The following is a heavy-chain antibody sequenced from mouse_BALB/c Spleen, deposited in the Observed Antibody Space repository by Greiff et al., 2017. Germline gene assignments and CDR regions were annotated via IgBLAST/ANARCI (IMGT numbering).Heavy chain of an antibody. D-gene: IGHD1-2*01. CDR3: ARTTATLYWYFDV. CDR1: GFTFSSFG. V-gene: IGHV5-17*02. CDR2: ISSGSSTI. Sequence: EVQGVESGGGLVQPGGSRKLSCAASGFTFSSFGMHWVRQAPEKGLEWVAYISSGSSTIYYADTVKGRFTISRDNPKNTLFLQMTSLRSEDTAMYYCARTTATLYWYFDVWGAGTTVTVSS. J-gene: IGHJ1*01.